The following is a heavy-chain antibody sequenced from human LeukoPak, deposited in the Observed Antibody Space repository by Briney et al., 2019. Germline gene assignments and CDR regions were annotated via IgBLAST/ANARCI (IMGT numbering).Heavy chain of an antibody. Sequence: SETLSLTCTVSGDSLSNYYWSWIRQSPGKGLEWIAFMHHGGTTKYSPSLMSRVAMSVDTSNNQFSLTFTSLTAADTAVYYCARYGVVIASTFYYMDVWGKGTAVTVSS. CDR2: MHHGGTT. D-gene: IGHD2-15*01. CDR3: ARYGVVIASTFYYMDV. J-gene: IGHJ6*03. CDR1: GDSLSNYY. V-gene: IGHV4-59*13.